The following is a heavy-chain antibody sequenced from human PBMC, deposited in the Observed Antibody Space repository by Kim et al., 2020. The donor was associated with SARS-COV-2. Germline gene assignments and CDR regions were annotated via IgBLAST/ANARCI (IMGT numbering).Heavy chain of an antibody. CDR1: GFTISSYW. D-gene: IGHD4-17*01. CDR3: GSTVTTLGGNWFDP. Sequence: GGSLRLSCAASGFTISSYWMHWVRQAPGKGLVWVSRINSDGSSTSYADSVKGRFTISRDNAKNTLYLQMNSLRDEDTAVYYCGSTVTTLGGNWFDPWGQGTLVTVSS. J-gene: IGHJ5*02. CDR2: INSDGSST. V-gene: IGHV3-74*01.